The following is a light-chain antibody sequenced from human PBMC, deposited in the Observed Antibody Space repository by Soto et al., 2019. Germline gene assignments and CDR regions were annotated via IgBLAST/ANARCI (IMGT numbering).Light chain of an antibody. V-gene: IGKV3-11*01. J-gene: IGKJ2*01. CDR1: QSISSY. CDR2: DAS. CDR3: QQYNNWPYT. Sequence: EIVLTQSPATLSLSPGERATLSCRASQSISSYLAWYQQKRGQAPRLLIYDASNRATGIPARFSGSGSGTDFTLTISSLQSEDFAVYYCQQYNNWPYTFGQGTKLEIK.